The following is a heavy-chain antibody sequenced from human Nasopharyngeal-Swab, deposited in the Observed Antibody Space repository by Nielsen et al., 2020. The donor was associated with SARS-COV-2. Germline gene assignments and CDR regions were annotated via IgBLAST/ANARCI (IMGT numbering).Heavy chain of an antibody. CDR2: TYYRSKWYN. D-gene: IGHD3-3*01. V-gene: IGHV6-1*01. Sequence: WIRQSPSRGLEWLGSTYYRSKWYNDYAVSVKSRITINPDTSKNQFSLQLNSVTPEDTAVYYCARARLHYDFWSGSLWYYGMDVWGQGTTVTVSS. J-gene: IGHJ6*02. CDR3: ARARLHYDFWSGSLWYYGMDV.